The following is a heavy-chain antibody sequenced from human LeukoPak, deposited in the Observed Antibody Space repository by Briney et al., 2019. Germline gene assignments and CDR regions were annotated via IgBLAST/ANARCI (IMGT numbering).Heavy chain of an antibody. D-gene: IGHD1-26*01. CDR1: GDSVSSNSAA. J-gene: IGHJ4*02. V-gene: IGHV6-1*01. CDR2: SYYRSKWYH. Sequence: SQTLSLTCAISGDSVSSNSAAWNWIRQSPSGGLEWLGRSYYRSKWYHDYAPSVRSRITFNPDTSKNEFSLQLSSVTPEDTGVYYCARVGSGSYSYYFDSWGQGTLVTVSS. CDR3: ARVGSGSYSYYFDS.